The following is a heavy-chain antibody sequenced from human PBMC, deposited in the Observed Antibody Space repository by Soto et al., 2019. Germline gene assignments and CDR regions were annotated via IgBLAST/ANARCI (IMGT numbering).Heavy chain of an antibody. CDR2: TYYRSKWYN. J-gene: IGHJ6*02. CDR1: GDSVSSNSAA. V-gene: IGHV6-1*01. Sequence: SQTLSLTCAISGDSVSSNSAAWNWIRQSPSRGLEWLGRTYYRSKWYNDYAVSVKSRITINPDTSKNQFSLQLNSVTPEDTAVYYCARRSGTGSGTYYYYYYGMDVSGQGTKVTVSS. CDR3: ARRSGTGSGTYYYYYYGMDV. D-gene: IGHD3-10*01.